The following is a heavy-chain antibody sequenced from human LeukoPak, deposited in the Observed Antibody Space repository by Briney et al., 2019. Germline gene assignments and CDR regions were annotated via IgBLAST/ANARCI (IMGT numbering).Heavy chain of an antibody. D-gene: IGHD3-22*01. Sequence: GGSLRLSCAASGFTFSSYAMSWVRQAPGNGLEWVSAISGSGGSTYYADSVKGRFTISRDNSKNTLYLQMNSLRAEDTAVYYCAKDITMIVVVTPDYWGQGTLVTVSS. J-gene: IGHJ4*02. CDR3: AKDITMIVVVTPDY. V-gene: IGHV3-23*01. CDR1: GFTFSSYA. CDR2: ISGSGGST.